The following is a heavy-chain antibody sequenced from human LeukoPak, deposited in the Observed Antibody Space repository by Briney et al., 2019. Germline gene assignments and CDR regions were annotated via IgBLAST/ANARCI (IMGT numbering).Heavy chain of an antibody. V-gene: IGHV3-23*01. CDR1: GFTFSNAW. Sequence: GGSLRLSCAASGFTFSNAWMSWVRQAPGKGLEWVSAISGSGGSTYYADSVKGRFTISRDNSKNTLYLQMNSLRAEDTAVYYCAKDRQRWLYDYWGQGTLVTVSS. CDR3: AKDRQRWLYDY. CDR2: ISGSGGST. J-gene: IGHJ4*02. D-gene: IGHD5-24*01.